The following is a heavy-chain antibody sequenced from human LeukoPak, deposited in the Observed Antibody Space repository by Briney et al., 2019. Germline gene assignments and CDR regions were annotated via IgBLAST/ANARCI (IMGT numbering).Heavy chain of an antibody. CDR3: ARLRYLSYYYGMDV. CDR2: IYYSGST. D-gene: IGHD3-9*01. V-gene: IGHV4-59*08. J-gene: IGHJ6*02. Sequence: SETLSLTCTVSGGSISSYYWSWIRQPPGKGLEWIGYIYYSGSTNYNPSLKSRVTISVDTSKNQLSLKLSSVTAADTAVYYCARLRYLSYYYGMDVWGQGTTVTVSS. CDR1: GGSISSYY.